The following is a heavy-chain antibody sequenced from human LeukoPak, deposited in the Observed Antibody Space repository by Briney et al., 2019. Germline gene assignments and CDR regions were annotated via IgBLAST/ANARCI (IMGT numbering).Heavy chain of an antibody. CDR1: GFTLSSYA. Sequence: GGSLRLSCAASGFTLSSYAMHWVRQAPGKGLEWVAVISYDGSNKYYADSVKGRFTISRDNSKNTLYLQMNSLRAEDTAVYYCARAMGLLWSGELLARGDNWFDPWGQGTLVTVSS. V-gene: IGHV3-30*04. CDR2: ISYDGSNK. CDR3: ARAMGLLWSGELLARGDNWFDP. J-gene: IGHJ5*02. D-gene: IGHD3-10*01.